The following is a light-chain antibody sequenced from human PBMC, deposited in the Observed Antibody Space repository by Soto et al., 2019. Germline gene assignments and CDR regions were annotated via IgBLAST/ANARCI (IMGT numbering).Light chain of an antibody. V-gene: IGLV2-14*03. CDR3: SSFTSSNTYI. J-gene: IGLJ1*01. Sequence: QSVLTQPASVSGSPGQSITISCSGTSSEVGGYNYVSWYQQHPGKAPQLMIYAVSNRPSGVSDRFSGSKSANTASLTISGLQAEDEADYYCSSFTSSNTYIFGTGTKVTVL. CDR1: SSEVGGYNY. CDR2: AVS.